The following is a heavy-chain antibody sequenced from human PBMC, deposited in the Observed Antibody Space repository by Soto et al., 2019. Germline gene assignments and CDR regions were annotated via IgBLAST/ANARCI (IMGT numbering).Heavy chain of an antibody. CDR2: LYYARSA. Sequence: QVQLQESCPGLVKPSETLSLTCAVSGDSISSYYCMWIRQPPRKGLESIGYLYYARSANYNPSLKRRVTLSVDTSTNQCYLTLSSMTAADTAVYYCALRSMAVVPEYWGQGTLVTVSS. CDR1: GDSISSYY. V-gene: IGHV4-59*01. CDR3: ALRSMAVVPEY. J-gene: IGHJ4*02. D-gene: IGHD3-22*01.